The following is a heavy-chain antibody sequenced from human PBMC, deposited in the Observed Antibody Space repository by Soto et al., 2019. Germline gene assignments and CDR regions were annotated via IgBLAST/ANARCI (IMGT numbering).Heavy chain of an antibody. J-gene: IGHJ5*02. CDR2: IYYSGST. D-gene: IGHD6-13*01. CDR3: ARVSRYSSSPNWFDP. V-gene: IGHV4-59*01. Sequence: SETLSLTCTVSGGSISSYYWSWIRQPPGKGLEWIGYIYYSGSTNYNPSLKSRVTISVDTSKNQFSLKLSSVTAADTAVYYCARVSRYSSSPNWFDPWGQGTLVTVSS. CDR1: GGSISSYY.